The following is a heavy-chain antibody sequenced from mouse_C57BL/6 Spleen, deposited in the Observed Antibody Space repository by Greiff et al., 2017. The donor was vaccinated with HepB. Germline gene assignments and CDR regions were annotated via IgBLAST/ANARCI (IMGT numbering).Heavy chain of an antibody. J-gene: IGHJ4*01. V-gene: IGHV1-82*01. CDR3: ARPDYGSSYDAMDY. D-gene: IGHD1-1*01. CDR2: IYPGDGDT. CDR1: GYAFSSSW. Sequence: VQLQQSGPELVKPGASVKISCKASGYAFSSSWMNWVKQRPGKGLEWIGRIYPGDGDTNYNGKFKGKATLTADKSSSTAYMQLSSLTSEDSAVYFCARPDYGSSYDAMDYWGQGTSVTVSS.